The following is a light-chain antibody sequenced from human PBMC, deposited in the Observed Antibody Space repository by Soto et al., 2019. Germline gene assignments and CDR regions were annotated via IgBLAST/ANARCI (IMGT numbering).Light chain of an antibody. CDR2: AAS. CDR3: QQYNNWPPLT. CDR1: HSVSSN. Sequence: EIVMTQSPATLSVSPGERATLSCRASHSVSSNLAWYQQKPGQAPRLLIYAASTRATGIPARFSGSGSWAEFTLTISSLQSEDFAVYYCQQYNNWPPLTFGGGTKVEIK. V-gene: IGKV3-15*01. J-gene: IGKJ4*01.